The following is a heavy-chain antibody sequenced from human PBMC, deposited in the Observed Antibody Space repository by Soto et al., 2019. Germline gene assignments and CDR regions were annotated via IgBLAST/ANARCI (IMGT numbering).Heavy chain of an antibody. Sequence: VASVKVSYKASGGTFSSYAISWLRQAPGQGLEWMGGIIPIFSTANYAQKFQGRVTITADESTSTAYMELSSLRSEDTAVYYCASTSVVVITYYYYGMDVWGQGTTVTVSS. CDR1: GGTFSSYA. CDR3: ASTSVVVITYYYYGMDV. D-gene: IGHD3-22*01. CDR2: IIPIFSTA. J-gene: IGHJ6*02. V-gene: IGHV1-69*13.